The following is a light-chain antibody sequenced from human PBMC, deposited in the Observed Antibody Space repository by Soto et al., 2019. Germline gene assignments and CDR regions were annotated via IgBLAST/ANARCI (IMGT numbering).Light chain of an antibody. CDR1: SSNIGAGYD. V-gene: IGLV1-40*01. CDR2: ANN. J-gene: IGLJ1*01. Sequence: QSVLTQPPSVSGAPGQRVSISCTGSSSNIGAGYDVHWYQHLPGTAPKLLIYANNNRPSAVPDRFSGSKSGTSASPAITGLQAEDEADYYCQSYDSSRSPLYVFGTGTKVTVL. CDR3: QSYDSSRSPLYV.